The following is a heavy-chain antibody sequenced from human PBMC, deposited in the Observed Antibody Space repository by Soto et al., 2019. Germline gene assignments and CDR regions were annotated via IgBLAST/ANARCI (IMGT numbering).Heavy chain of an antibody. CDR3: AKETIEVGGPNYFDY. D-gene: IGHD6-19*01. V-gene: IGHV3-30*18. CDR1: GFIFSRYG. J-gene: IGHJ4*02. CDR2: VSHDGLAQ. Sequence: QVQLVESGGGVVQPGRSLRLLCEGSGFIFSRYGMHWVRQAPGMGLEWVAVVSHDGLAQYYGDSVKGRFTISRDNSQNTLYMQMKSLRTEDTAIYYCAKETIEVGGPNYFDYWGQGTLVTVSS.